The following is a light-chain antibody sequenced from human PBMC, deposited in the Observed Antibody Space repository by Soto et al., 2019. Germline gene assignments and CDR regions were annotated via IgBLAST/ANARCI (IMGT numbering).Light chain of an antibody. Sequence: EIAMTQSPATLSVSPGERATLSCRASQSISTELAWYQQIPGQPPRLLIYSSSTSATGVPARFTGSGSGSECTLTISGLQSEDFAIYYCQQGHNWPLTFGQGTRREI. CDR2: SSS. V-gene: IGKV3-15*01. CDR3: QQGHNWPLT. J-gene: IGKJ2*01. CDR1: QSISTE.